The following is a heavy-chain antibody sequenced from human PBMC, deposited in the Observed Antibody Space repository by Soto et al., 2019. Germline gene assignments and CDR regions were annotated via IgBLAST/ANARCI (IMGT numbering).Heavy chain of an antibody. J-gene: IGHJ5*02. D-gene: IGHD3-10*01. V-gene: IGHV4-39*01. Sequence: PSETLSLTCTVSGGSISSSSYYWGWIRQPPGKGLEWIGSIYYSGSTYYNPSLKSRVTISVDTSKNQFSLKLSSVTAADTAVYYCAISGYYYGSGSYYNDVLPWFDPWGQGTLVIVSS. CDR3: AISGYYYGSGSYYNDVLPWFDP. CDR2: IYYSGST. CDR1: GGSISSSSYY.